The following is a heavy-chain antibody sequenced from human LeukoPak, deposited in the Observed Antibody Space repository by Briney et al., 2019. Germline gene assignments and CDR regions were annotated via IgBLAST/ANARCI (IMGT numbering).Heavy chain of an antibody. Sequence: SETLSLTCTVSGGSISSYYWSWIRQPPGKGLEWIGYIYYGGSTNYNPSLKSRVTISVDTSKNQFSLKLSSVTAADTAVYYCARQGIAAAGTDYWGQGTLVTVSS. D-gene: IGHD6-13*01. V-gene: IGHV4-59*01. CDR3: ARQGIAAAGTDY. CDR1: GGSISSYY. CDR2: IYYGGST. J-gene: IGHJ4*02.